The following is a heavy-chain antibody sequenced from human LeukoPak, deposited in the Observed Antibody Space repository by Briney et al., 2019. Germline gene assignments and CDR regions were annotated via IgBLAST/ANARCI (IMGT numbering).Heavy chain of an antibody. CDR1: GFIFSAYA. V-gene: IGHV3-23*01. J-gene: IGHJ4*02. D-gene: IGHD4-17*01. CDR3: AKRVTVTTKYFDS. Sequence: GGSLRLSCAASGFIFSAYAMSWVRQAPGQGLEWVSVIGTGGETHYADSVRGRFTISRSNFKNTLYLQMNSLRAEDTAVYYCAKRVTVTTKYFDSWGQGTLVTVSS. CDR2: IGTGGET.